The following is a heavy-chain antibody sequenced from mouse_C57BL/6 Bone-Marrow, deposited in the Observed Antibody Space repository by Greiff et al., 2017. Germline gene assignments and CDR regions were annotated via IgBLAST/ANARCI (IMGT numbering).Heavy chain of an antibody. Sequence: QVQLKESGAELVRPGASVKLSCKASGYTFTDYYINWVKQRPGQGLEWIARIYPGSGNTYYNEKFKGKATLTAEKSSSTAYMQLSSLTSEASAVYFCARGGAAGSSPYYAMDYWGQGTSVTVSS. CDR3: ARGGAAGSSPYYAMDY. CDR2: IYPGSGNT. J-gene: IGHJ4*01. V-gene: IGHV1-76*01. D-gene: IGHD1-1*01. CDR1: GYTFTDYY.